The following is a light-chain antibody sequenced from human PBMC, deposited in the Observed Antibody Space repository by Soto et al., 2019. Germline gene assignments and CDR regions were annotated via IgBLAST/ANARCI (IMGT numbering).Light chain of an antibody. CDR3: HHRTIWPPEDT. CDR2: DAS. Sequence: EVLLTQSPATLSLTPGESATLSCRASQPINTYLAWYQQKSGQSPRLLIYDASNRATDIPARFRASGFVTDFTLTISSLKPEDFGTYYCHHRTIWPPEDTFGQGTKLEI. V-gene: IGKV3-11*01. J-gene: IGKJ2*01. CDR1: QPINTY.